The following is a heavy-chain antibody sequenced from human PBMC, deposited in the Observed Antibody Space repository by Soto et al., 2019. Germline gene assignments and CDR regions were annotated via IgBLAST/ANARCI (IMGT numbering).Heavy chain of an antibody. CDR3: ALALGPTTGLDY. CDR2: IFNSGTT. J-gene: IGHJ4*02. Sequence: SETLSLTCSVSGASTVSHYHLTWILQPPGKGLEWMGYIFNSGTTFYNPPLTSRLSISMDTSGNHFSLELRSVTAADTAVYYCALALGPTTGLDYWGQGTLVTVSS. D-gene: IGHD1-26*01. V-gene: IGHV4-31*02. CDR1: GASTVSHYH.